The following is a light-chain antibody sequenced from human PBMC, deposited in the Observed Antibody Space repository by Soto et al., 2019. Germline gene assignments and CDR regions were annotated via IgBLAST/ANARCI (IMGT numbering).Light chain of an antibody. CDR3: HHYYISPWT. CDR2: ATF. J-gene: IGKJ1*01. Sequence: EFVLTQSPGTLSLSPGERATLSCRASQSVSTSHLAWYQQKPGQAPRLLIEATFIRATAIPDRFIGSVSGTDFTLTITRLEPEDAAIYFCHHYYISPWTFGQGTKVEVK. CDR1: QSVSTSH. V-gene: IGKV3-20*01.